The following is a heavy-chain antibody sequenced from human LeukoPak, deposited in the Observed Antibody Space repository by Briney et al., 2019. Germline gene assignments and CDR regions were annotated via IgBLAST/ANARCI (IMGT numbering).Heavy chain of an antibody. CDR1: GYTFTSYY. J-gene: IGHJ5*02. Sequence: ASVKVSCKASGYTFTSYYMHWVRQAPGQGLEWMGIINPSGGSTSYAQKFQGRVTMTRDTSTSTVYMELSSLRSEDTAVYYCARAAGGVAATENWFDPWGQGTLVTVSS. V-gene: IGHV1-46*01. CDR2: INPSGGST. D-gene: IGHD2-15*01. CDR3: ARAAGGVAATENWFDP.